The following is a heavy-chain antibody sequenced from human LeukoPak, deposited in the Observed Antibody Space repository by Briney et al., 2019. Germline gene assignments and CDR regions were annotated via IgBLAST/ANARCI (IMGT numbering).Heavy chain of an antibody. CDR3: AKSPYDH. V-gene: IGHV3-7*03. CDR2: IKQDGSEK. Sequence: GGSLRLSCTASGFTFSNYWMSWVRQAPGKGLEWVANIKQDGSEKYYVGSVKGRFTISRDNTKNSLYLQMNSLRAEDTAVYYCAKSPYDHWGQGTPVTVSS. CDR1: GFTFSNYW. J-gene: IGHJ4*02.